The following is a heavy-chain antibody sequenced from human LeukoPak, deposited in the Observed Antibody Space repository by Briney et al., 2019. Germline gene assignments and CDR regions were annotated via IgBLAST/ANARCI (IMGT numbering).Heavy chain of an antibody. CDR1: GFTFSSYW. CDR2: IKQDGSEK. V-gene: IGHV3-7*03. J-gene: IGHJ4*02. D-gene: IGHD5-12*01. Sequence: GGSLRLSCAASGFTFSSYWMSWVRQAPGKGLEWVANIKQDGSEKYYVDSVKGQFTISRDNAKNSLYLQMNSLRAEDTAVYYCAREVSGYSGYDYFDYWGQGTLVTVSS. CDR3: AREVSGYSGYDYFDY.